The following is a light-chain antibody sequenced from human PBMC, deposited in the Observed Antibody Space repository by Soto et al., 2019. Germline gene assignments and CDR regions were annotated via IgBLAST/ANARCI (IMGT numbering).Light chain of an antibody. Sequence: EIVMTQSPASLSVSPGERATLSCRASQSVSSSYLAWYQQKPGQAPRLLIYGASSRATGIPDRFRGSASGTDFTLTITRLEPEDFAVYYCQQYGSSPWTFGQGTKVEIK. CDR3: QQYGSSPWT. J-gene: IGKJ1*01. CDR2: GAS. V-gene: IGKV3-20*01. CDR1: QSVSSSY.